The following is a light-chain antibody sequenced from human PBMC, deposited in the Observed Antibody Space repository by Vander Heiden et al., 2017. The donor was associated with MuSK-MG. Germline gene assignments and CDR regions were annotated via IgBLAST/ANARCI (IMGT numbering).Light chain of an antibody. CDR1: SSDVGAYKH. Sequence: QSALTQPRSVSGSPGQSVTISCTGTSSDVGAYKHVSWYQQRPGKVPKLMIYDVTKRPSGVPDRFSGSKSGNTASLSISGLQAEDEADYYCCSFAGSYIWVFGGGTKLTVL. J-gene: IGLJ3*02. CDR2: DVT. CDR3: CSFAGSYIWV. V-gene: IGLV2-11*01.